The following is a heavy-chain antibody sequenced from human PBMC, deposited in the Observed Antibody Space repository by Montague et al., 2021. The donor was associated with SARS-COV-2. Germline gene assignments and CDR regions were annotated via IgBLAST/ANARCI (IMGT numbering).Heavy chain of an antibody. CDR2: IYYSGST. CDR1: GGSISSSSYY. D-gene: IGHD6-13*01. CDR3: ARLGRQQLVRLSGMDV. Sequence: SETLSLTCTVSGGSISSSSYYWGWIRQPPGKGLEWIGSIYYSGSTYYNPSLKSRVTISVDTSKNQFPLKLSSVTAADTAVYYCARLGRQQLVRLSGMDVWGQGTTVTVSS. J-gene: IGHJ6*02. V-gene: IGHV4-39*06.